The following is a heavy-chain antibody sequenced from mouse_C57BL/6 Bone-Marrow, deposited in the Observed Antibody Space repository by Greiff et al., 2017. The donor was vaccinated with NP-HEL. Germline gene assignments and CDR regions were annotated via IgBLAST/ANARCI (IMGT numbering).Heavy chain of an antibody. V-gene: IGHV1-18*01. CDR2: INPNNGGT. CDR1: GYTFTDYN. D-gene: IGHD2-4*01. CDR3: AVYDYGRFAY. Sequence: VQLQQSGPELVKPGASVKIPCKASGYTFTDYNMDWVKQSHGKSLEWIGDINPNNGGTNYNQKFKGKATLTVDKSTSTAYMELRSLTSEDTAVYYCAVYDYGRFAYWGQGTLVTVSA. J-gene: IGHJ3*01.